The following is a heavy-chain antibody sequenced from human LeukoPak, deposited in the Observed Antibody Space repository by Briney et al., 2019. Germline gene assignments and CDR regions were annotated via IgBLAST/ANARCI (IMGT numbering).Heavy chain of an antibody. J-gene: IGHJ2*01. D-gene: IGHD3-10*01. CDR1: GYSFTSYW. V-gene: IGHV5-10-1*01. CDR2: IDPSDSYT. CDR3: ARHLTGYYGSGSYWYFDL. Sequence: GESLKISCKGSGYSFTSYWISWVRQMPGKGLEWMGRIDPSDSYTNYSPSFQGHVTISVDKSISTAYLQWSSLKASDTAMYYCARHLTGYYGSGSYWYFDLWGRGTLVTVSS.